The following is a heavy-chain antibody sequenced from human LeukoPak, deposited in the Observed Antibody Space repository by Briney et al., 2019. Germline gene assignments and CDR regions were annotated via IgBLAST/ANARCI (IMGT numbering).Heavy chain of an antibody. D-gene: IGHD3-10*01. V-gene: IGHV3-7*01. CDR3: AKLAKYFYGSETYYFFEH. Sequence: GGSLRLSCAASGFPFSSYAMSWVRQAPGKGLEWVANIKQDGTEKYYVDSVKGRFTISRDNAKNSLSLQMNSLRVEDTAVYYCAKLAKYFYGSETYYFFEHWGQGTPVTASS. CDR2: IKQDGTEK. CDR1: GFPFSSYA. J-gene: IGHJ4*02.